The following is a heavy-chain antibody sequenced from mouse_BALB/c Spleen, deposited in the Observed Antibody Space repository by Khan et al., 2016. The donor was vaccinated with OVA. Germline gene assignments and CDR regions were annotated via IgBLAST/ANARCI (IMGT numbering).Heavy chain of an antibody. CDR1: GYTFSSYW. V-gene: IGHV1-7*01. Sequence: QVQLKESGAEQAKPGASVKMSCKTSGYTFSSYWMHWVKQRPGQGLEWIGYINPTSGYTEYNEKFKDKATLSADKSSSTAYMQLTSLTSEDSAVYYCARDRIDYWGQGTTFTVSS. CDR3: ARDRIDY. J-gene: IGHJ2*01. CDR2: INPTSGYT.